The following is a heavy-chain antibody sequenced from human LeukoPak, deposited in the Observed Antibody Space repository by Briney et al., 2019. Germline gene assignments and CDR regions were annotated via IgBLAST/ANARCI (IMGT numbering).Heavy chain of an antibody. V-gene: IGHV3-11*04. CDR1: GFTFSDYY. D-gene: IGHD2-21*01. CDR2: ISSSGSTI. J-gene: IGHJ6*03. Sequence: PGGSLRLSCAASGFTFSDYYMSWIRQAPGKGLEWVSYISSSGSTIYYADSVKGRFTISRDNAKNSLYLQMNSLRAEDTAVYYCARAPYCGGYSICYMDVWGKGTTVTVSS. CDR3: ARAPYCGGYSICYMDV.